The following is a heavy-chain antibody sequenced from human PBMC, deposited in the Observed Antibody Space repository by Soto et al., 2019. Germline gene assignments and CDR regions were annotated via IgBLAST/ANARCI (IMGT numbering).Heavy chain of an antibody. J-gene: IGHJ4*02. D-gene: IGHD6-19*01. CDR3: ARHFAVADTFDY. V-gene: IGHV3-21*01. CDR1: GFTFSSYS. CDR2: ISSSSSYI. Sequence: EVQLVESGGGLVKPGGSLRLSCAASGFTFSSYSMNWVRQAPGKGLEWVSSISSSSSYIYYADSVKGRFTISRDNAKNSLYLQMNSLRAEDTAVYYCARHFAVADTFDYWGQGTLVTVSS.